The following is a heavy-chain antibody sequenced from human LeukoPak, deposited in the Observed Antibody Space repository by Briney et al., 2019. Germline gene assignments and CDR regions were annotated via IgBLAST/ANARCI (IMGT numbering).Heavy chain of an antibody. J-gene: IGHJ5*02. CDR3: TRDWVDGGNLRFCFDP. V-gene: IGHV4-4*07. CDR2: IYGSGST. CDR1: GDSITNYY. Sequence: PSETLSLTCTVSGDSITNYYWSWVRQPAGKGLEWIGRIYGSGSTNYNPSLKSRVTVSVDTSKNQFSLRLTSVTAADTAIYYCTRDWVDGGNLRFCFDPWGPGTLVTVSS. D-gene: IGHD4-23*01.